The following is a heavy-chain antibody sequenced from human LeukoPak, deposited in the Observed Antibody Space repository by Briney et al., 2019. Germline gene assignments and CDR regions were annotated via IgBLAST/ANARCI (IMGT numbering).Heavy chain of an antibody. D-gene: IGHD3-22*01. CDR1: GFTFISYA. CDR2: ISGSGGST. CDR3: AKDPYYYDSRFDY. V-gene: IGHV3-23*01. Sequence: PGGSLRLSCAASGFTFISYAMSWVRQAPGKGLEWVSAISGSGGSTYYADSVKGRFTISRDNSKNTLYLQMNSLRAEDTAVYYCAKDPYYYDSRFDYWGQGTLVTVSS. J-gene: IGHJ4*02.